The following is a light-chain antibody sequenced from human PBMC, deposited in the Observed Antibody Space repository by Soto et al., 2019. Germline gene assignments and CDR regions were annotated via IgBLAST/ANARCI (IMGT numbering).Light chain of an antibody. V-gene: IGKV3-15*01. CDR2: GAS. CDR3: QQYNKWPLT. CDR1: QSVSSN. Sequence: EIVMTQSPATLSVSPGERATLSCRASQSVSSNLAWYQHKPGQAPRLLIYGASTRATGIPARFSGSGSGTEFTRTISSLQSEDFAVYYCQQYNKWPLTVGGGTKVEIK. J-gene: IGKJ4*01.